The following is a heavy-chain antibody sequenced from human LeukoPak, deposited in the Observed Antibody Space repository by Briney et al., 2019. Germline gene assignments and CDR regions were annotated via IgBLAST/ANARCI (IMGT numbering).Heavy chain of an antibody. V-gene: IGHV1-2*02. CDR1: GYTFTGYY. D-gene: IGHD3-22*01. CDR2: INPNSGGT. Sequence: GASVKVSCKASGYTFTGYYMHWVRQAPGQGLEWMGWINPNSGGTNYAQKFQGRVTMTRDMSTSTVYMKLSSLRSEDTAVYYCARDSYDSSGYIDYWGQGTLVTVSS. CDR3: ARDSYDSSGYIDY. J-gene: IGHJ4*02.